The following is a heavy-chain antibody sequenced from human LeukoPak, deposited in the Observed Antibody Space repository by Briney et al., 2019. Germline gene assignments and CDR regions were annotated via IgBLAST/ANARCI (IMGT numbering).Heavy chain of an antibody. Sequence: PSETLSLTCTVSGGSISSSSYYWGWIRQPPGKGLEWIGYIYYSGSTYYNPSLKSRVTISVDTSKNQFSLKLTSVTAADTAVYYCARTPALAPPDYWGQGTLVTVSS. V-gene: IGHV4-39*01. CDR2: IYYSGST. CDR3: ARTPALAPPDY. D-gene: IGHD3-3*02. CDR1: GGSISSSSYY. J-gene: IGHJ4*02.